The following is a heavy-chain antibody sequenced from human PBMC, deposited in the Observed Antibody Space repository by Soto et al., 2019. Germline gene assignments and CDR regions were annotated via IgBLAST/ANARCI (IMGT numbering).Heavy chain of an antibody. CDR2: INAGNGNT. V-gene: IGHV1-3*05. J-gene: IGHJ6*02. CDR1: GYTFTNYA. D-gene: IGHD3-10*02. Sequence: QVQLVQSGAEEKKPGASVKVSCKASGYTFTNYAMHWVRQAPGQRLEWMGWINAGNGNTKYSQKFQGRVTITRDTSARTAYMELSSLRFEGTAMYYCARGYDVWGGRDVWGQGTTVTVSS. CDR3: ARGYDVWGGRDV.